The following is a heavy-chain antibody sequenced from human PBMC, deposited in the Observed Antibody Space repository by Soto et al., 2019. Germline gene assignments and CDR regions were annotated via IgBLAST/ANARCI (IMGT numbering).Heavy chain of an antibody. V-gene: IGHV3-23*01. CDR2: ISGSGGST. D-gene: IGHD6-13*01. CDR3: AKERGIAPRWFDY. Sequence: EVQLLESGGGLVQPGGSLRLSCAASGFTFSSYAMSWVRQAPGKGLEWVSAISGSGGSTYYADSVKGRFTSSRDNSKNTLYLQMNSLRAEDTAVDYCAKERGIAPRWFDYWGQGTLVTVSS. CDR1: GFTFSSYA. J-gene: IGHJ4*02.